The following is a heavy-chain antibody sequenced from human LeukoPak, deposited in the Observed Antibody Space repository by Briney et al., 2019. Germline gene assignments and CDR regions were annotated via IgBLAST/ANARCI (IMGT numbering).Heavy chain of an antibody. J-gene: IGHJ5*02. Sequence: PSETLSLTCEVYGVSLSDYYWSWIRQSPGKGLEWIGDITHGGSTKYNPSIKSRVAISIDKSKNQFFLRLSPVTVADTAVYYCARERASSNYNNYFDPWGQGTPVTVSS. V-gene: IGHV4-34*01. CDR2: ITHGGST. CDR3: ARERASSNYNNYFDP. CDR1: GVSLSDYY. D-gene: IGHD5-24*01.